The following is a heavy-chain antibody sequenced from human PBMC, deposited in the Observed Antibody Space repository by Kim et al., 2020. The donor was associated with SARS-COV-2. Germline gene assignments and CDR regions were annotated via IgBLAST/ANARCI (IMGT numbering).Heavy chain of an antibody. CDR1: GFTFSPYW. CDR3: TTDQY. V-gene: IGHV3-7*01. Sequence: GGSLRLSCAASGFTFSPYWMAWVRQAPGEGLEWVAKMSRDGSERYYVDSVKGRFTISRDNAKNSVSLQMNSLRADDTAIYYCTTDQYWGQGTQVIVSS. J-gene: IGHJ1*01. CDR2: MSRDGSER.